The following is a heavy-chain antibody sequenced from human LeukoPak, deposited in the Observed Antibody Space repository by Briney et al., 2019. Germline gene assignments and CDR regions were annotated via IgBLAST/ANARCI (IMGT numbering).Heavy chain of an antibody. D-gene: IGHD2-2*01. J-gene: IGHJ4*02. CDR2: LSYGGRDK. CDR1: RFTFTSYA. CDR3: ARDGGGTSADYYFDY. Sequence: TGGSLRLSCAASRFTFTSYAMHWVRQAPGKGREWVTVLSYGGRDKHYTDSVRGRFTLSRDNSKSTLYLQMNSLRAEGTAVYYCARDGGGTSADYYFDYWGQGTLVTVSS. V-gene: IGHV3-30*04.